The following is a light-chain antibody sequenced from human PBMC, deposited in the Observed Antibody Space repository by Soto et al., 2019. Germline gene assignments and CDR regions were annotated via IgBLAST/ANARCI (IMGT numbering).Light chain of an antibody. CDR3: QRYNAFSQT. V-gene: IGKV1-5*01. CDR1: QSLNSW. J-gene: IGKJ1*01. Sequence: DIQMTQSPSTLSASVGDTVTITCRASQSLNSWVAWFQQKPGKAPKVLIYDASTLETVVPSRFSGSGSGTDITLTSGSLHPDDVVTYYYQRYNAFSQTFGQGTKLEI. CDR2: DAS.